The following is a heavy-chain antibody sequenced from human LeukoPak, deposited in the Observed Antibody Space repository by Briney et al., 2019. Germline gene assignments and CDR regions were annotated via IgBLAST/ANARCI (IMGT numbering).Heavy chain of an antibody. CDR3: ARHRLTGDLGYFDL. CDR1: GGSFSGYY. CDR2: INHSGST. D-gene: IGHD7-27*01. V-gene: IGHV4-34*01. Sequence: SETLSLTCAVYGGSFSGYYWSWIRQPPGKGLEWIGEINHSGSTNYNPSLESRVTISVDTSKNQFSLKLSSVTAADTAVYYCARHRLTGDLGYFDLWGRGTLVTVSS. J-gene: IGHJ2*01.